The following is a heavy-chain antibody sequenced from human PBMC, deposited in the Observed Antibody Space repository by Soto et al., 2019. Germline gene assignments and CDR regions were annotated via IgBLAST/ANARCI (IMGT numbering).Heavy chain of an antibody. V-gene: IGHV4-30-4*01. CDR3: ARAVLQLDP. CDR1: GGSISSGDYY. J-gene: IGHJ5*02. D-gene: IGHD3-10*01. Sequence: ASVTLSVTCTVSGGSISSGDYYWSWIRQPPGKGLEWIGYIYYSGSTYYNPSLKSRVTISVDTSKNQLSLKLSSVTAADTAVYYCARAVLQLDPWGQGTLVTVSS. CDR2: IYYSGST.